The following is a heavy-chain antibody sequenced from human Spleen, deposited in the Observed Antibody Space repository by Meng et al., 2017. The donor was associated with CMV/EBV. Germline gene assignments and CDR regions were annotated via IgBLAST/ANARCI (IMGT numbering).Heavy chain of an antibody. J-gene: IGHJ4*02. V-gene: IGHV3-20*01. Sequence: GESLKISCAASGFIFENHAMAWVRQVPGKGLELVSRINWNAGSTGYAESVKGRFTGSRDNAKNSLHLQMNSLTAEDTAWYHCVRIGGTSWYADYWGQGTLVTVSS. CDR1: GFIFENHA. D-gene: IGHD6-13*01. CDR3: VRIGGTSWYADY. CDR2: INWNAGST.